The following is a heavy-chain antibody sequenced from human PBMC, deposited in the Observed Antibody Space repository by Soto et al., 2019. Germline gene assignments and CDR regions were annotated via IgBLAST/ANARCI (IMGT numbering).Heavy chain of an antibody. Sequence: PSETLSLTCAFYGGSFIDYYWTWIRQPPGKGLEWIGEIKHSGTTTHNPSLKSRVTMSVDTSKNQFSLNLTSVTAADTAIYYCARGGRLRSPFGYWGQGILVTVSS. V-gene: IGHV4-34*01. J-gene: IGHJ4*02. CDR1: GGSFIDYY. CDR2: IKHSGTT. D-gene: IGHD4-17*01. CDR3: ARGGRLRSPFGY.